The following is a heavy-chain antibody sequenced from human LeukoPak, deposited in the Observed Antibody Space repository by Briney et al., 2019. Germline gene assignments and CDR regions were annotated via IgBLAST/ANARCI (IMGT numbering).Heavy chain of an antibody. J-gene: IGHJ3*02. CDR1: GFTFDDYA. Sequence: PGRSLRLSCAASGFTFDDYAMHWVRQAPGKGLEWVSGISWNSGSIGYADSVKGRFTISRDNAKNSLYLQMNSLRAEDTALYYCASDSGYSYGHAFDIWGQGTMVTVSS. CDR2: ISWNSGSI. D-gene: IGHD5-18*01. V-gene: IGHV3-9*01. CDR3: ASDSGYSYGHAFDI.